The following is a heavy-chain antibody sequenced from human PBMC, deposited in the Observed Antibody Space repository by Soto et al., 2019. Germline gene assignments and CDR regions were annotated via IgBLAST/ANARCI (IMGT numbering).Heavy chain of an antibody. V-gene: IGHV3-73*01. J-gene: IGHJ3*02. CDR1: GLIFSNYW. CDR2: IRSKANSYAT. CDR3: QTVAGTYNDAFDI. D-gene: IGHD6-19*01. Sequence: GGSLRLSCVASGLIFSNYWMSWVRQAPGRGLEWVGRIRSKANSYATAYAASVKGRFTISRDDSKNTAYLQMNSLKTEDTAVYYCQTVAGTYNDAFDIWGQGTMVTVSS.